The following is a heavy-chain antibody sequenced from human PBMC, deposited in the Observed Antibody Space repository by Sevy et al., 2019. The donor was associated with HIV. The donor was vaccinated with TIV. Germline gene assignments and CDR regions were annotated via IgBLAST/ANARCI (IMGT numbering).Heavy chain of an antibody. CDR2: IYYSGST. CDR3: ARHLSKGELLWFGEPSYGMDG. D-gene: IGHD3-10*01. CDR1: GGSISSYY. J-gene: IGHJ6*02. Sequence: SETLSLTCTVSGGSISSYYWSWIRQPPGKGLEWIGYIYYSGSTNYNPSLKSRVTISVDTSKNQFSLKLSSVTAADTAGDYCARHLSKGELLWFGEPSYGMDGWGQGTKVTVSS. V-gene: IGHV4-59*08.